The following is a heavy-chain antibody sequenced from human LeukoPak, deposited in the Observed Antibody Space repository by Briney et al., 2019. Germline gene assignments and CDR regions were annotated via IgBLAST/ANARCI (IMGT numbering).Heavy chain of an antibody. V-gene: IGHV1-18*01. CDR1: GYTFTNYV. CDR3: ARTMTTMTTHGELDF. J-gene: IGHJ4*02. D-gene: IGHD4-17*01. CDR2: ISTYTDNS. Sequence: ASVKVSCKAPGYTFTNYVLTWVRQAPGQGLEWMGRISTYTDNSNYAQKFQDRVTMTTDTSTGTAYMELRNLSSDDTAVYYCARTMTTMTTHGELDFWGQGTLVTVSS.